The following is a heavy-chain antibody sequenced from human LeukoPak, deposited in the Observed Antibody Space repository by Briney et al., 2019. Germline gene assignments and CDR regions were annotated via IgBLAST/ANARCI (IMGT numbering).Heavy chain of an antibody. CDR1: GYTFTGYY. V-gene: IGHV1-2*02. CDR2: INPNSGGT. Sequence: AAVKVSCKASGYTFTGYYMHWVRQAPGQGVEWMGWINPNSGGTNYAQKFQGRVTMTRATSISTAYMELSRLRSDAPAVYYCASGSGILTGSDAFDIWGQGTMVTVSS. CDR3: ASGSGILTGSDAFDI. J-gene: IGHJ3*02. D-gene: IGHD3-9*01.